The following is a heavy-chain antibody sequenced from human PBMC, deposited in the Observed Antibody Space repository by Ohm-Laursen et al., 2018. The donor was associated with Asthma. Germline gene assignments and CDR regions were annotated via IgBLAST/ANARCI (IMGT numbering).Heavy chain of an antibody. V-gene: IGHV3-30*18. J-gene: IGHJ4*02. CDR1: GFTFSSYG. CDR2: ISYDGSNK. CDR3: AKVKWELPSFDY. D-gene: IGHD1-26*01. Sequence: SLRLSCTASGFTFSSYGMHWVRQAPGKGLEWVAVISYDGSNKYYADSVKGRFTISRDNSKNTLYLQMNSLRAEDTAVYYCAKVKWELPSFDYWGQGTLVTVSS.